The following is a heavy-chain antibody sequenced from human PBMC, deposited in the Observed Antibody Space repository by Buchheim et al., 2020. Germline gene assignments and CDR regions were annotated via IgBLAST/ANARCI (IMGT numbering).Heavy chain of an antibody. J-gene: IGHJ5*02. D-gene: IGHD2-8*01. Sequence: QVQLVQSGAEVKKPGASVKVSCKASGYTFTGYYMHWVRQAPGQGLEWMGWINPNSGGTNYAQKVQGRVTMTRDTSISTAYMELSRLRSDDTAVYYCARVGLPMVYATPFNWFDPWGQGTL. CDR1: GYTFTGYY. V-gene: IGHV1-2*02. CDR2: INPNSGGT. CDR3: ARVGLPMVYATPFNWFDP.